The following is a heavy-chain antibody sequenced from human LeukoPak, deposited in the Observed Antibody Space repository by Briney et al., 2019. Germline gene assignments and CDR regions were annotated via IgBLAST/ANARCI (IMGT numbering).Heavy chain of an antibody. V-gene: IGHV3-64*01. J-gene: IGHJ4*02. CDR2: ISSNGGST. CDR1: GFTFSSYA. Sequence: GGSLRLSCAASGFTFSSYAMHWVRQAPGQGLEYVSAISSNGGSTYYANSVKGRFTISRDNSKNTLYLQMGSLRPEDMAVYYCARDLDYWGQGTLVTVSS. CDR3: ARDLDY.